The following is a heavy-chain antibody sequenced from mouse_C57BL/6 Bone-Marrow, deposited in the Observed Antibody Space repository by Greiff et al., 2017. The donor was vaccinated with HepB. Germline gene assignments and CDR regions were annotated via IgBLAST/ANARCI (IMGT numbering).Heavy chain of an antibody. Sequence: EVMLVESGGGLVKPGGSLKLSCAASGFTFSSYAMSWVRQTPEKRLEWVATISDGGSYTYYPDNVKGRFTISRDNAKNNLYLQMSHLKSEDTAMYYCATHCYSSSFFDYGGRGNTLTVSA. CDR1: GFTFSSYA. D-gene: IGHD1-1*01. CDR2: ISDGGSYT. V-gene: IGHV5-4*03. CDR3: ATHCYSSSFFDY. J-gene: IGHJ2*01.